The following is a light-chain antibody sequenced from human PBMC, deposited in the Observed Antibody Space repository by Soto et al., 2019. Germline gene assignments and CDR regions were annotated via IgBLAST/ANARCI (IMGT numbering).Light chain of an antibody. V-gene: IGLV2-14*01. CDR1: SSDVGGYKY. CDR2: EVG. Sequence: HSALTQPASVSGSPGQSITISCTGTSSDVGGYKYVSWYQQHPGKAPKLMIYEVGNRPSGVSQRFSGSKSGNTASLTIFGLQAEDEADYYCSSYTSSNTLVFGGGTKLTVL. CDR3: SSYTSSNTLV. J-gene: IGLJ3*02.